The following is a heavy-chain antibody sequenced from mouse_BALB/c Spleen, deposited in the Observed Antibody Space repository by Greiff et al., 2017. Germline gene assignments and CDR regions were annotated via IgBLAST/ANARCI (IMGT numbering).Heavy chain of an antibody. CDR2: ISSGGST. CDR1: GFTFSSYA. J-gene: IGHJ3*01. D-gene: IGHD2-12*01. CDR3: ARRFTTTRTLFAY. V-gene: IGHV5-6-5*01. Sequence: EVHLVESGGGLVKPGGSLKLSCAASGFTFSSYAMSWVRQTPEKRLEWVASISSGGSTYYPDSVKGRFTISRDNARNILYLQMSSLRSEDTAMYYCARRFTTTRTLFAYWGQGTLVTVSA.